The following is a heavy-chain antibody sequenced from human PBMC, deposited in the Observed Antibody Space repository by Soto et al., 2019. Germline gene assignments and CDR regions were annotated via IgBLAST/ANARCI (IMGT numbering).Heavy chain of an antibody. CDR1: GGSISRGGYY. CDR3: ARGGHSSGSGFGSLP. CDR2: IYYSGST. Sequence: QVQLQESGPGLVKPSQTLSLTCTVSGGSISRGGYYWSWIRQHPGKGLEWIGYIYYSGSTYYNPSLKSRVTISVDTSKNQFSLKLSSVTAADTAVYYCARGGHSSGSGFGSLPWGQGTLVTVSS. J-gene: IGHJ5*02. V-gene: IGHV4-31*03. D-gene: IGHD6-19*01.